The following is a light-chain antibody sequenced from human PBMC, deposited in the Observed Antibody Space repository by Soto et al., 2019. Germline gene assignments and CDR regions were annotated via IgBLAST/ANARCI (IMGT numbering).Light chain of an antibody. Sequence: EIVMTQSPPTLSLSPGDRVTLSCWASQSISSNLAWYQQKRGQAPRILIYGASTRYIGIPARFSGSGSGTEFTLTISNVQSEDFAVYYCQQYNNWPRTFGQGTRVEIK. CDR1: QSISSN. CDR2: GAS. V-gene: IGKV3-15*01. J-gene: IGKJ1*01. CDR3: QQYNNWPRT.